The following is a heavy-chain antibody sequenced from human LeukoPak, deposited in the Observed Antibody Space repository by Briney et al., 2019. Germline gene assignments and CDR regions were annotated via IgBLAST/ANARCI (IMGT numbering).Heavy chain of an antibody. CDR2: ISYDGSNK. CDR1: GFTFSSYG. V-gene: IGHV3-30*18. J-gene: IGHJ4*02. D-gene: IGHD6-13*01. Sequence: GGSLRLSCAASGFTFSSYGMHWVRQAPGRGLEWVAVISYDGSNKYYADSVKGRFTISRDNSKNTLYLQMNSLRAEDTAVYYCAKKGTAAGIDYWGQGTLVTVSS. CDR3: AKKGTAAGIDY.